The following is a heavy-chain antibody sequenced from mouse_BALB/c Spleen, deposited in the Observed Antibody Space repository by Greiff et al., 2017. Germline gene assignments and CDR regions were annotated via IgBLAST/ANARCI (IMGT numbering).Heavy chain of an antibody. CDR3: TRSVYYGYYFDY. D-gene: IGHD1-1*01. V-gene: IGHV1-69*01. CDR1: GYTFTSYW. J-gene: IGHJ2*01. Sequence: QVQLQQPGAELVMPGASVKLSCKASGYTFTSYWINWVKQRPGQGLEWIGNIYPSDSYTNYNQKFKDKATLTVDKSSSTAYMQLSSPTSEDSAVYYCTRSVYYGYYFDYWGQGTTLTVSS. CDR2: IYPSDSYT.